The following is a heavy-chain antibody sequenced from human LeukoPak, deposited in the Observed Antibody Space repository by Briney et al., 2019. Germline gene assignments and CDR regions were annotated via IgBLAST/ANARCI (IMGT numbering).Heavy chain of an antibody. Sequence: GESLKISCKGSGYSFTSYWIAWVRQLPGKGLEWMGIIYPGDSDIRYSPSFQGQVTISADKSSGTANLQWSSLKASDTAMYYCARGNGDLRYWGQGTLVTVSS. CDR1: GYSFTSYW. V-gene: IGHV5-51*01. D-gene: IGHD4-17*01. J-gene: IGHJ4*02. CDR3: ARGNGDLRY. CDR2: IYPGDSDI.